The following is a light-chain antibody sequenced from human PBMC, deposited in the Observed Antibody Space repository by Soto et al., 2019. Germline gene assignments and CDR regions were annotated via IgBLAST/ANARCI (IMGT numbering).Light chain of an antibody. Sequence: DIQMTQSPSSLSASVGDRVTITCRASQSISSYLNWYQQKPGKAPKLLIYAASNFQSGVPSRFSGSGSGTHFTLTISSLQPEDFATYYCQQLHGYPITFGQGTRLEI. CDR2: AAS. V-gene: IGKV1-39*01. CDR3: QQLHGYPIT. J-gene: IGKJ5*01. CDR1: QSISSY.